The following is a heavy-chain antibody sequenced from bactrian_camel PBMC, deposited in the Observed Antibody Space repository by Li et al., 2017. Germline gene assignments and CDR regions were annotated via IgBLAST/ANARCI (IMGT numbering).Heavy chain of an antibody. CDR2: ITSGGGHT. V-gene: IGHV3S1*01. J-gene: IGHJ4*01. CDR1: GFAFSSGW. CDR3: AKDRRGPFLY. Sequence: HVQLVESGGGLVQPGGSLRLSFAASGFAFSSGWMYWVRQAPGKGLEWVSGITSGGGHTYYADSAKGRFTISRDNAKNTVYLQMNSLKPEDTAMYYCAKDRRGPFLYWGQGTQVTVS.